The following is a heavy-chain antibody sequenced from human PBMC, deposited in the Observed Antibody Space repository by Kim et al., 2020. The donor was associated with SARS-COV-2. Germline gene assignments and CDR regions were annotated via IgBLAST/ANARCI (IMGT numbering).Heavy chain of an antibody. CDR1: GGSISSGDYY. V-gene: IGHV4-30-4*01. J-gene: IGHJ3*02. CDR2: IYYSGST. CDR3: AREPEPTVTTSEAATNPDAFDI. Sequence: SETLSLTCTVSGGSISSGDYYWSWIRQPPGKGLEWIGYIYYSGSTYYNPSLKSRVTISVDTSKNQFSLKLSSVTAADTAVYYCAREPEPTVTTSEAATNPDAFDIWGQGTMVTVSS. D-gene: IGHD4-4*01.